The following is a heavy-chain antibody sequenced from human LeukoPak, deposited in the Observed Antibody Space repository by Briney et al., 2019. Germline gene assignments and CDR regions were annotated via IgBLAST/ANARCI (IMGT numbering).Heavy chain of an antibody. V-gene: IGHV1-8*01. CDR3: ARGRRAVAGTRNWFDP. CDR2: MNPNSDNT. D-gene: IGHD6-19*01. CDR1: GYTFTSYD. Sequence: VASVKVSCKASGYTFTSYDINWVRQATGQGLEWMGRMNPNSDNTGYAQKFQGRVTMTRNTSISTAYMELSSLRSEDTAVYYCARGRRAVAGTRNWFDPWGQGTLVTVSS. J-gene: IGHJ5*02.